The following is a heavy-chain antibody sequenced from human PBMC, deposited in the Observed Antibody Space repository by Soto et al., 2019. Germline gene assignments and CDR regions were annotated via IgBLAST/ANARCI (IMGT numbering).Heavy chain of an antibody. J-gene: IGHJ4*02. CDR1: GFTFSNYA. Sequence: GGALRLSCAASGFTFSNYAVTWVRQAPGKGLEWVSTISGSGGSTYYADSVKGRFTISRDNSKNTLYLQMNSLRAEDTAVYYCAKDQGSSWYEIDYWGQGTLVTVSS. CDR2: ISGSGGST. D-gene: IGHD6-13*01. V-gene: IGHV3-23*01. CDR3: AKDQGSSWYEIDY.